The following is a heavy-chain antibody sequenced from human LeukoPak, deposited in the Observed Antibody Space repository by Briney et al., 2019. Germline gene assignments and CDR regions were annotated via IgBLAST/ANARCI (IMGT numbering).Heavy chain of an antibody. CDR3: ARSQGTTLNFDY. D-gene: IGHD1-1*01. V-gene: IGHV1-18*01. CDR1: GYTFSSYG. Sequence: ASLKLSCKASGYTFSSYGFSWVRQAPGKGLEWMGCIKHYNGNKNYAQNLQGRVTMTTDTSTNTAYMELRSLRSDDTAVYYCARSQGTTLNFDYWGQGTLVTVSS. CDR2: IKHYNGNK. J-gene: IGHJ4*02.